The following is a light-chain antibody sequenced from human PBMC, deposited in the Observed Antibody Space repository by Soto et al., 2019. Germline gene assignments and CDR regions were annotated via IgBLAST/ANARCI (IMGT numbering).Light chain of an antibody. CDR2: DVS. J-gene: IGKJ4*01. V-gene: IGKV1-33*01. CDR3: QHYENLPLT. Sequence: DIQMTQSPSSLSASVGDRVTISCRASQRVSAFLNWYQQKPGEAPKLLIFDVSVLESGVPSRFSASGSETYFTFTISSLQPEDIATYYCQHYENLPLTFGRGTKVDIK. CDR1: QRVSAF.